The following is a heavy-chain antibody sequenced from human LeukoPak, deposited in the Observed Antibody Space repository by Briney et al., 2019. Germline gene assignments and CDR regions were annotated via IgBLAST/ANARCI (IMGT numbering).Heavy chain of an antibody. CDR1: RITLSNYG. CDR3: AKDPFLGYYYDSSGYYDY. J-gene: IGHJ4*02. Sequence: GGSLRLSCAVSRITLSNYGMSWVRQAPGKGLEWVAGISDSGGTTNYADSVKGRFTISRDNSKNTLYLQMNSLRAEDTAVYYCAKDPFLGYYYDSSGYYDYWGQGTLVTVSS. D-gene: IGHD3-22*01. V-gene: IGHV3-23*01. CDR2: ISDSGGTT.